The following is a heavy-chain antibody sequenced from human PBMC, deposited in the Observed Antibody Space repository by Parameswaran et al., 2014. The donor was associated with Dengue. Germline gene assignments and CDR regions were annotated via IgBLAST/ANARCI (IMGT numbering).Heavy chain of an antibody. CDR3: ARQEADGGTPVRIDY. V-gene: IGHV4-39*01. D-gene: IGHD3-10*01. Sequence: WIRQPPGRGWSGLGVSIIVGAPTTTRPSKSRVTISVDTSKNQFSLKLSSVTAADTAVYYCARQEADGGTPVRIDYWGQGTLVTVSS. CDR2: SIIVGAP. J-gene: IGHJ4*02.